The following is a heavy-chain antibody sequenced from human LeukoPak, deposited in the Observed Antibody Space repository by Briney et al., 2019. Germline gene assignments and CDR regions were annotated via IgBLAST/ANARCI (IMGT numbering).Heavy chain of an antibody. CDR2: IYVGVRT. Sequence: PGGSLRLSCAASGFAVSSNDMSCVPQAPGGGGKCVSTIYVGVRTYYPDSVKGRFTISRDDSHTTVYLQMNSLRAEDTVTYFCARDLGDGEFDSWGQGTLVTVSS. CDR1: GFAVSSND. D-gene: IGHD3-10*01. J-gene: IGHJ4*02. CDR3: ARDLGDGEFDS. V-gene: IGHV3-53*01.